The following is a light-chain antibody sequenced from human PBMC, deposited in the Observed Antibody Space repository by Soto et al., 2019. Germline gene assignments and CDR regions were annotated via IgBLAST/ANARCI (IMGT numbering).Light chain of an antibody. Sequence: QSALTQPASVSGSPGQSITISCTGTSSDVGSYNLVSWYQQHPGKAPKVIVHEVANRLSGVSGRFSGSKSGNTAFLTISGLQAEDEAVYYCCSHSSSITWMFGGGTKLTVL. CDR3: CSHSSSITWM. J-gene: IGLJ3*02. V-gene: IGLV2-23*02. CDR1: SSDVGSYNL. CDR2: EVA.